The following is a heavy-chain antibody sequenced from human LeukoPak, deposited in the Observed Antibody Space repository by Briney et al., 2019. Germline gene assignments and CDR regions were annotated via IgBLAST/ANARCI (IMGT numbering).Heavy chain of an antibody. V-gene: IGHV1-46*01. CDR3: ASLGSGSSRIIDFDY. J-gene: IGHJ4*02. Sequence: ALVEVSCKASGYTFTTYYMHWVRQAPGQGLEWMGIIDPSGGGTNYAQKFQGRVTMTRDTSTSTVYMELSSLRSEDTAVYYCASLGSGSSRIIDFDYWGQGTLVTVSS. CDR2: IDPSGGGT. CDR1: GYTFTTYY. D-gene: IGHD3-10*01.